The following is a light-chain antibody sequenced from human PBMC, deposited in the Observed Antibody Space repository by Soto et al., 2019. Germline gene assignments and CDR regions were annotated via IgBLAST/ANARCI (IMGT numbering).Light chain of an antibody. CDR2: AAT. V-gene: IGKV1-39*01. J-gene: IGKJ3*01. CDR1: QSIGSY. Sequence: DIQMTQSPSSLSASVGDRVTITCRASQSIGSYLNWFQQKPGKAPKLLIYAATSLQSGVPSRFSGRGSGTDFTLTISSLQPQDFATHYCQESYSVPFFSFGPGTKVNIK. CDR3: QESYSVPFFS.